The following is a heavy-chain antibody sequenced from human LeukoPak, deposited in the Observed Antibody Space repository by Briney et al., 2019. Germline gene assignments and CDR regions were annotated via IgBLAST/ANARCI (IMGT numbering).Heavy chain of an antibody. CDR1: GGSISSSSYY. CDR2: IYYSGST. J-gene: IGHJ5*02. Sequence: SETLSLTCTVSGGSISSSSYYWGWIRQPPGKGLEWIGSIYYSGSTYYNPSLKSRVTISVDTSKNQFSLKLSSVTAADTAVYYCARYSYGNDGDNWFDPWGQGTLVTVSS. V-gene: IGHV4-39*07. CDR3: ARYSYGNDGDNWFDP. D-gene: IGHD5-18*01.